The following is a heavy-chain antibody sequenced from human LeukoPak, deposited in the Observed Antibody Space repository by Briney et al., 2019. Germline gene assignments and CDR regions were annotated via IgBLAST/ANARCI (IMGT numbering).Heavy chain of an antibody. CDR1: GGTFSSYA. Sequence: SVTVSCKASGGTFSSYAISWVRPAPGQGLEWMGGIIPIFGTANYAQKFQGRVTITADESTSTAYMELSSLRSEDTAVYYCASWPDFWSGHYGMDVWGQGTTVTVSS. CDR3: ASWPDFWSGHYGMDV. J-gene: IGHJ6*02. D-gene: IGHD3-3*01. CDR2: IIPIFGTA. V-gene: IGHV1-69*01.